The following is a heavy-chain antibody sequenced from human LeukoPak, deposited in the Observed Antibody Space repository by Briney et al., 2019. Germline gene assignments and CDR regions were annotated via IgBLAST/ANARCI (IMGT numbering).Heavy chain of an antibody. Sequence: GGSLRLSCAASGFTFSNSAMSWVRQAPGKGLEWVSTLSGSGITTYYADSVKARFTISRDNSKNTLYLQMNTLRAEDSALYYCAKGIYSSGWSYFDYWGHGTLVTVSS. CDR1: GFTFSNSA. V-gene: IGHV3-23*01. CDR3: AKGIYSSGWSYFDY. CDR2: LSGSGITT. J-gene: IGHJ4*01. D-gene: IGHD6-19*01.